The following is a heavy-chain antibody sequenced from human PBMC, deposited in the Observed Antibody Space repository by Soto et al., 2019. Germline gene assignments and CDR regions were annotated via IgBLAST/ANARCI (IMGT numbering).Heavy chain of an antibody. Sequence: SETLSLTCTVSGGSISSYYWSWIRQPPGKGLEWIGYIYYSGSTNYNPSLKSRVTISVDTSKNQFSLNLSSVTAAATAVYYCARHAAEKYCSGGSCYGSDAFDIWGQGTMVTVSS. CDR2: IYYSGST. CDR3: ARHAAEKYCSGGSCYGSDAFDI. V-gene: IGHV4-59*08. J-gene: IGHJ3*02. D-gene: IGHD2-15*01. CDR1: GGSISSYY.